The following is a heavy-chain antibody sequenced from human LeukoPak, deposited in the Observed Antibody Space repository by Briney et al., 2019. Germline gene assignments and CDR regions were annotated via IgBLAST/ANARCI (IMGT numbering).Heavy chain of an antibody. Sequence: GGSLRLSCAASGFTFSSYSMNWVRQAPGKGLEWVSSISSSSSYIYYADSVKGRFTISRDNAKNSLYLQMNSLRAEDTAVYYCAREDRSSTSCYFKFDYWGQGTLVTVSS. CDR1: GFTFSSYS. CDR3: AREDRSSTSCYFKFDY. D-gene: IGHD2-2*01. V-gene: IGHV3-21*01. J-gene: IGHJ4*02. CDR2: ISSSSSYI.